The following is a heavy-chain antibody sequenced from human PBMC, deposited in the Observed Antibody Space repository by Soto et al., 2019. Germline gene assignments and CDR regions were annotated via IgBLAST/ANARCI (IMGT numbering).Heavy chain of an antibody. Sequence: QVQLVQSGAEVKKPGASVKVSCKASGYTFPSYAINWVRQATGQGLEWMGWMNPNSGNTGYAQKFQGRVTMTRNTSIATAYMELSSRISDDTAVYYCSREHYGNSAWFDPWGQGTLVTVSS. CDR3: SREHYGNSAWFDP. D-gene: IGHD3-10*01. J-gene: IGHJ5*02. V-gene: IGHV1-8*01. CDR1: GYTFPSYA. CDR2: MNPNSGNT.